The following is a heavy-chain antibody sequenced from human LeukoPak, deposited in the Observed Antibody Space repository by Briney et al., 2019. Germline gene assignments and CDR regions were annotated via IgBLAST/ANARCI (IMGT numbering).Heavy chain of an antibody. CDR2: IYCSGST. V-gene: IGHV4-39*01. D-gene: IGHD3-22*01. CDR1: GGSISSSSYY. CDR3: ARQDSSGYGDDY. J-gene: IGHJ4*02. Sequence: PSETLSLTCTVSGGSISSSSYYWGWIRQPPGKGLEWIGSIYCSGSTYYNPSLKSRVTISVDTSKNQFSLKLSSVTAADTAVYYCARQDSSGYGDDYWGQGTLVTVSS.